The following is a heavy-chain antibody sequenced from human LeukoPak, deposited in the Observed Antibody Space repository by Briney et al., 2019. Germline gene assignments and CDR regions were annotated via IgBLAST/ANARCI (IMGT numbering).Heavy chain of an antibody. D-gene: IGHD3-22*01. V-gene: IGHV3-23*01. Sequence: GGSLRLSCAASGFTFTSYAMSWVRQAPGKGLEWVSAISGSGGTTYYADSVKGRFTISRDNSKNTLYLQMNSLRAEDTAVYYCAKDDYYDSSGYYGHAFDIWGQGTMVTVSS. CDR1: GFTFTSYA. CDR2: ISGSGGTT. CDR3: AKDDYYDSSGYYGHAFDI. J-gene: IGHJ3*02.